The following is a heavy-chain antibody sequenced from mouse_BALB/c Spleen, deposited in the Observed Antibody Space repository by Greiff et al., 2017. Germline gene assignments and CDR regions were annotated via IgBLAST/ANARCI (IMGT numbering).Heavy chain of an antibody. Sequence: VKLLESGAELVRPGSSVKISCKASGYAFSSYWMNWVKQRPGQGLEWIGQIYPGDGDTNYNGKFKGKATLTADKSSSTAYMQLSSLTSEDSAVYFCATQLTGTFMDYWGQGTSVTVSS. J-gene: IGHJ4*01. CDR1: GYAFSSYW. D-gene: IGHD4-1*01. CDR2: IYPGDGDT. V-gene: IGHV1-80*01. CDR3: ATQLTGTFMDY.